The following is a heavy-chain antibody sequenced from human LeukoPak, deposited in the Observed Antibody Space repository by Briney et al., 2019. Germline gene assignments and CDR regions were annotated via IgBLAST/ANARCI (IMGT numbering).Heavy chain of an antibody. J-gene: IGHJ4*02. CDR3: ARDGYSGSSLFDY. D-gene: IGHD1-26*01. Sequence: SETLSLTGTVPGGSIRSNFRSWLRQPTGKGLEWIGYIHYSGSTNYNPSLKSRVTISVDTSKNQFSLRLSSVTAADTAVYYCARDGYSGSSLFDYWGQETLVTVSS. V-gene: IGHV4-59*01. CDR2: IHYSGST. CDR1: GGSIRSNF.